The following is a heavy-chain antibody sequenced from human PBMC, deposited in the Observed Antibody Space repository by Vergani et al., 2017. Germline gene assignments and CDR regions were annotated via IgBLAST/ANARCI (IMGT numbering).Heavy chain of an antibody. Sequence: VQLVQSGAEVRKPGASVTVSCTASGYIFKNYYIHWLRQAPGQAFEWMGILNPTTGHTTSAQKFMGRVDMTRDPSTDTSTRTVQMTLSSLRSEYTAVYYSASSIGYCAGSTCRAYYFDHWGQGTLVTVSS. D-gene: IGHD2-21*01. CDR2: LNPTTGHT. CDR3: ASSIGYCAGSTCRAYYFDH. V-gene: IGHV1-46*02. J-gene: IGHJ5*02. CDR1: GYIFKNYY.